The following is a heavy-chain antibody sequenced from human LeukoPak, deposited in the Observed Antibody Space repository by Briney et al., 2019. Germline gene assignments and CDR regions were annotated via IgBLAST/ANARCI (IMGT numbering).Heavy chain of an antibody. J-gene: IGHJ5*02. V-gene: IGHV1-46*01. CDR3: ARDNSVGDVAWWFDP. D-gene: IGHD1-26*01. CDR2: INPSGSST. Sequence: ASVKVSCKASGYTLRSYGITWVRQAPGQGLEWLGLINPSGSSTLYAQKFQGRITMTRDMSTTTDYMELSSLTYDDTAVYYCARDNSVGDVAWWFDPWGQGTLVTVSS. CDR1: GYTLRSYG.